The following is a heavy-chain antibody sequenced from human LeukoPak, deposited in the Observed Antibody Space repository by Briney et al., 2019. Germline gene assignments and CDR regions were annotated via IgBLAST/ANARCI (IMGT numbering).Heavy chain of an antibody. CDR2: IYYSGST. V-gene: IGHV4-30-4*01. Sequence: SETLSLTCTVSGASISSGDYYWSWIRQPPGKGLEWIGYIYYSGSTYYNPSLKSRVTISVDTSKNQFSLKLSSVTAADTAGYYCDREVAVAGSYYFDYWGQGTLVNVSS. CDR1: GASISSGDYY. CDR3: DREVAVAGSYYFDY. D-gene: IGHD6-19*01. J-gene: IGHJ4*02.